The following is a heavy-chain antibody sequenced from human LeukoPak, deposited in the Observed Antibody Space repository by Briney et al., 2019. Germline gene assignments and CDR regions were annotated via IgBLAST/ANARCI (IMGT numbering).Heavy chain of an antibody. Sequence: SETLSLTCTVSGASISDYYWSWVRQPPGKGLEWNGYIFNSGSTRYNPSLESRVTISLGTSNNQFSLKLNFVTAADTAVYYCARQTNWFDVWGQGILVTVSS. J-gene: IGHJ5*02. V-gene: IGHV4-59*08. CDR1: GASISDYY. CDR3: ARQTNWFDV. CDR2: IFNSGST.